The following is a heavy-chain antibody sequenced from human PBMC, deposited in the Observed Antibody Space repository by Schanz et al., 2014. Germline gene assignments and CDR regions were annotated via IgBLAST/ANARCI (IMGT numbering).Heavy chain of an antibody. CDR2: ISGSGGDT. Sequence: EVQLLESGGGLVQPGGSLRLSCAASGFTFSSYAMSWVRQAPGKGLEWVSAISGSGGDTYYADSVKGRFTISRDNAKNSMYLEMNSLRAEDTAVFYCARVGGTYYDFWSGVPPTVMHDGFDIWGQGTMVTVS. J-gene: IGHJ3*02. CDR3: ARVGGTYYDFWSGVPPTVMHDGFDI. D-gene: IGHD3-3*01. V-gene: IGHV3-23*01. CDR1: GFTFSSYA.